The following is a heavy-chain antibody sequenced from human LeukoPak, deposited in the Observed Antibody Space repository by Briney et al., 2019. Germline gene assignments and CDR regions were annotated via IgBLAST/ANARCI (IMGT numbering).Heavy chain of an antibody. D-gene: IGHD6-6*01. CDR3: ARGDRSSSVLEDAFDL. V-gene: IGHV1-2*02. J-gene: IGHJ3*01. Sequence: ASVKVSCRASGYTFTGNYIHWVRQAPGQGLEWMGWINPNSGGTNFAQRFQGRVTMTRDTSITTAYMDLTRLTSDDAAVYYCARGDRSSSVLEDAFDLWAKGQWSPSLQ. CDR2: INPNSGGT. CDR1: GYTFTGNY.